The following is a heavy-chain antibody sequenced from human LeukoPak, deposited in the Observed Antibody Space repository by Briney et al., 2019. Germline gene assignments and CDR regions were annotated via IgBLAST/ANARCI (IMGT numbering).Heavy chain of an antibody. J-gene: IGHJ4*02. CDR1: GFTFSNYA. Sequence: PGGSLRLSCAASGFTFSNYAMTWVRQATGKGLECVSVNSGSGRNTDYAHSVKGRFTISRDNSKNTLSLQMNSLRADDTAVYYCASLHFLFDYWGQGTLVTVSS. CDR3: ASLHFLFDY. CDR2: NSGSGRNT. V-gene: IGHV3-23*01.